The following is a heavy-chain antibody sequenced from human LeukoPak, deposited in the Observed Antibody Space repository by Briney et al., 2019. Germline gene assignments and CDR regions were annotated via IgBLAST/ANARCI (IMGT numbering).Heavy chain of an antibody. CDR2: IHYSGST. V-gene: IGHV4-39*07. D-gene: IGHD3-22*01. CDR3: ARDVRDSSGYYLRAFGY. CDR1: GFTFSSYS. J-gene: IGHJ4*02. Sequence: GSLRLSCAASGFTFSSYSMNWVRQAPGKGLEWIGGIHYSGSTYYYPSLKSRVTISVDTSKNQFSLKLSSVTAADTAVYYCARDVRDSSGYYLRAFGYWGQGTLVTVPS.